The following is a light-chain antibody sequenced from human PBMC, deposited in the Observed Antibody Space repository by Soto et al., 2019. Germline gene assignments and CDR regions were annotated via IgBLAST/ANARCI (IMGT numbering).Light chain of an antibody. CDR1: QGVSAY. V-gene: IGKV1-39*01. CDR3: HQSYKTPHT. Sequence: DIQMTQSPSSMSAAMGDRVTITCRASQGVSAYLLWYQQRQGTAPKLLIYAASNLLSGVPSRVSGSGSGTNFTLHIRSLQPDDVATYYCHQSYKTPHTFGQGTTLETK. J-gene: IGKJ2*01. CDR2: AAS.